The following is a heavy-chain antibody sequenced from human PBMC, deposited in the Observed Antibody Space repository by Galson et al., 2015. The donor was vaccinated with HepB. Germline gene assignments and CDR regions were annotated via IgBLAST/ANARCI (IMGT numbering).Heavy chain of an antibody. V-gene: IGHV3-30*18. Sequence: SLRLSCAASGFTFNRNAMHWVRQAPGKGLEWVAVISSDGNNKYYGDSVKGRFTISRDNSKNTLSLQMNSLRAEDTAVYYCAKDQRFSYYYGLDVWGQGTTVTGSS. CDR3: AKDQRFSYYYGLDV. D-gene: IGHD3-3*01. CDR2: ISSDGNNK. J-gene: IGHJ6*02. CDR1: GFTFNRNA.